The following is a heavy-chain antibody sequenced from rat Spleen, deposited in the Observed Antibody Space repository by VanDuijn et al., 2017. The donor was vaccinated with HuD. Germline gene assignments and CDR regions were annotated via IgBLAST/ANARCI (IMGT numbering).Heavy chain of an antibody. Sequence: EVQLVDHGGGLVQPGRSLNLSCAPSGFTFSMYGMAWVRQAPTKGLEWVASFSYDGGTTYYPDSVKGRFTVSRDTAQNILYLQMNNLRSEDTAIYYCARRHYGYTDYFDYWGQGVMVTVSS. CDR1: GFTFSMYG. CDR2: FSYDGGTT. V-gene: IGHV5S13*01. CDR3: ARRHYGYTDYFDY. J-gene: IGHJ2*01. D-gene: IGHD1-11*01.